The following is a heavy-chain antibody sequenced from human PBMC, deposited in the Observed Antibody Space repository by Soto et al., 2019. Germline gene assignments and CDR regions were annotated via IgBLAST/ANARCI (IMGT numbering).Heavy chain of an antibody. CDR2: ISGSGGST. CDR3: AKDRSNYYDSSGFD. J-gene: IGHJ4*02. CDR1: GFTFSSYA. Sequence: EVQLLESGGGLVQPGGSLRLSCAASGFTFSSYAMSWVRQAPGKGLEWVSAISGSGGSTYYADSVKGRFTLSRDNSKNTLYLQMNSLRAEDTAVYYWAKDRSNYYDSSGFDWGQGTLVTVSS. D-gene: IGHD3-22*01. V-gene: IGHV3-23*01.